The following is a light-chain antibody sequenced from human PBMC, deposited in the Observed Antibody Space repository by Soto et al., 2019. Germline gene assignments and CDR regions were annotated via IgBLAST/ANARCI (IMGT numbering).Light chain of an antibody. V-gene: IGKV3-20*01. J-gene: IGKJ4*01. CDR2: AAT. Sequence: EIVLTQSPGTLSLSPGERANLSCRASQSVDSNYLAWYQQKPGQAPRLLIYAATSRATGIPDRFSGSGSGTDFTLTISRLEPEDFAVYYCQQYGSSSTFGGGTKVEIK. CDR3: QQYGSSST. CDR1: QSVDSNY.